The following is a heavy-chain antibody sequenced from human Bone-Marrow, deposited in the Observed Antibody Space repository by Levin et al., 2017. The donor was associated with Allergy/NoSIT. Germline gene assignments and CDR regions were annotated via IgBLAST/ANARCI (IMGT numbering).Heavy chain of an antibody. D-gene: IGHD3-10*01. J-gene: IGHJ2*01. CDR2: INHRGST. V-gene: IGHV4-34*01. CDR3: ARGRGGVVTPSALFHRRGDAPNFDL. CDR1: GGSFSGYF. Sequence: NPSETLSLTCAVYGGSFSGYFWSWIRRPPGKGLEWIGEINHRGSTNYSPSLKSRVTISVDTSKNQFSLKLRSVTAADTAMYYCARGRGGVVTPSALFHRRGDAPNFDLWGRGTLVTVSS.